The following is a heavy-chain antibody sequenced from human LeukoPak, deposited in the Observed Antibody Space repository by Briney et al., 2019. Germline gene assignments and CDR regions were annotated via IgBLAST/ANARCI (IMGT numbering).Heavy chain of an antibody. Sequence: GASVKVSCKASSYTFISYGISWVRQAPGQGLEWMGWISAYNGNTNYAQKLQGRVTMTTDTSTSTAYMELRSLNSDDTAVYYCARDTGGDRWKRVLLRSNWFDPWGQGTLVTVSS. V-gene: IGHV1-18*01. CDR2: ISAYNGNT. CDR1: SYTFISYG. CDR3: ARDTGGDRWKRVLLRSNWFDP. D-gene: IGHD4-17*01. J-gene: IGHJ5*02.